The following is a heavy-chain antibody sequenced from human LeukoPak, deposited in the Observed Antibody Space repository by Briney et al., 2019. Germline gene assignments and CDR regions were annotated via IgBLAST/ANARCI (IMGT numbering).Heavy chain of an antibody. V-gene: IGHV3-7*01. J-gene: IGHJ6*03. CDR1: GFTFSSYW. Sequence: GGSLRLSCAASGFTFSSYWMSWVRQAPGKGLEWVANIKQDGSEKYYVDSVKGRFTISRDNAKSSLYLQMNSLRAEDTAVYYCARDLLDSSGYYPHYYYYYYMDVWGKGTTVTVSS. CDR2: IKQDGSEK. D-gene: IGHD3-22*01. CDR3: ARDLLDSSGYYPHYYYYYYMDV.